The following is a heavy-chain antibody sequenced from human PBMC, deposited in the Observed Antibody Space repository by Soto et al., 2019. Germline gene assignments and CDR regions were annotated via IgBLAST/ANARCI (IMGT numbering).Heavy chain of an antibody. CDR1: GFTFRAYD. CDR3: VRDILRIPYGSGRFDP. V-gene: IGHV3-33*01. D-gene: IGHD3-10*01. J-gene: IGHJ5*02. CDR2: MSFDGSKI. Sequence: QLEESGGGVVQPGKSLRLSCAASGFTFRAYDMYWVRQAPGKGLEWVAMMSFDGSKIYYADSVKGRFIISRDNANNTLNLQMNSLRVEDTAIYHCVRDILRIPYGSGRFDPWGLGTLVTVSS.